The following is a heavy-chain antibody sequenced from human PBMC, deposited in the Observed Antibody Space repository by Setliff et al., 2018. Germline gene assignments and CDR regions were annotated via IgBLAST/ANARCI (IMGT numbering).Heavy chain of an antibody. J-gene: IGHJ4*02. CDR1: GDSVNTNYY. CDR3: ARSFSRRETFLLDY. V-gene: IGHV4-61*01. CDR2: IYYTGTT. Sequence: PSETLSLTCTVSGDSVNTNYYWSWIRQPPGKGLEWIGYIYYTGTTKYNPSLRSQVTISVDTSKNQVSLTLNSMTDADTAVYYCARSFSRRETFLLDYWGQGALVTVSS. D-gene: IGHD3-16*01.